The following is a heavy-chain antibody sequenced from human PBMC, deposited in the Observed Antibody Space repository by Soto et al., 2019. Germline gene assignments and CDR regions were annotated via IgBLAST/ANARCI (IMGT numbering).Heavy chain of an antibody. V-gene: IGHV3-23*01. CDR3: ARRGYGSRWSNFYMDV. D-gene: IGHD6-13*01. CDR2: ISGSGGST. CDR1: GFTFSSYA. Sequence: GGSLRLSCAASGFTFSSYAMSWVRQAPGKGLEWVSAISGSGGSTYYADSVKGRFTISRDNSKNTLYLQMNSLRAEDTAVYYYARRGYGSRWSNFYMDVWGKGTTVTVSS. J-gene: IGHJ6*03.